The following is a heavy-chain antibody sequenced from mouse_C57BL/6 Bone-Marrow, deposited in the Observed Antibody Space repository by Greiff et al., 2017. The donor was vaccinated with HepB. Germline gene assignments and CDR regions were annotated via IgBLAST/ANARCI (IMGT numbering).Heavy chain of an antibody. CDR3: TAPYYYGSSYVGFAY. CDR1: GFTFSNYW. D-gene: IGHD1-1*01. CDR2: IRLKSDNYAT. Sequence: DVMLVESGGGLVQPGGSMKLSCVASGFTFSNYWMNWVRQSPEKGLEWVAQIRLKSDNYATHYAESVKGRFTISRDDSKSSVYLQMNNLRAEDTGIYYCTAPYYYGSSYVGFAYWGQGTLVTVSA. V-gene: IGHV6-3*01. J-gene: IGHJ3*01.